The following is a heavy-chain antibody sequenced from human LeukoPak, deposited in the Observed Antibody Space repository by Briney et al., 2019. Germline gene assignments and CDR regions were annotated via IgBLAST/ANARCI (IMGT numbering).Heavy chain of an antibody. Sequence: SETLSLTCAVSGYSISSGYYWGWIRQPPGKGLEWIGSIYHSGSTYYNPSLKSRVTISVDTSKNQFSPKLSSVTAADTAVYYCARAPGDYSGFWFDPWGQGTLVTVSS. CDR2: IYHSGST. J-gene: IGHJ5*02. V-gene: IGHV4-38-2*01. CDR1: GYSISSGYY. CDR3: ARAPGDYSGFWFDP. D-gene: IGHD5-12*01.